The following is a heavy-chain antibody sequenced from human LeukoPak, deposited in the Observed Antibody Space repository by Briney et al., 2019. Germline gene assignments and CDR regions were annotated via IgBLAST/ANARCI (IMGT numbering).Heavy chain of an antibody. CDR1: GGSISSYY. V-gene: IGHV4-4*08. CDR2: IYTSGST. D-gene: IGHD2-2*01. CDR3: ARACSSTSCFDAFDI. Sequence: SETLSLTCTVSGGSISSYYWSWIRQPPGKGLEWIRRIYTSGSTNYNPSLKSRVTISVDTSKNQFSLKLSSVTAADTAVYYCARACSSTSCFDAFDIWGQGTMVTVSS. J-gene: IGHJ3*02.